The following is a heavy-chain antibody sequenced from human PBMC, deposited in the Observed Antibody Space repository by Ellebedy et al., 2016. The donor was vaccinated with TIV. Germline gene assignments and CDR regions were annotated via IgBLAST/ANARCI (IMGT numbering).Heavy chain of an antibody. V-gene: IGHV4-39*01. D-gene: IGHD6-19*01. CDR2: IHSGGSI. CDR3: ARQRGQLAVAGTGGWFDP. CDR1: GGSVSSSDSY. J-gene: IGHJ5*02. Sequence: SETLSLTCTVSGGSVSSSDSYWGWVRQSPGKGLEWIGTIHSGGSIYHNPSLESRGTISLDRTKNQFSLRLRSVTAADTAVYYCARQRGQLAVAGTGGWFDPWGQGSLVTVSS.